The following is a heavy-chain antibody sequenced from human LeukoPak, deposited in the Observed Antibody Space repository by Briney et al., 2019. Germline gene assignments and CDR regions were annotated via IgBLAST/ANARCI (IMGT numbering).Heavy chain of an antibody. J-gene: IGHJ4*02. CDR3: ARDSCSGGSCYLDY. D-gene: IGHD2-15*01. V-gene: IGHV1-18*01. CDR1: GYTFTSYG. Sequence: ASVKVSCKASGYTFTSYGISWVGEAPGQGLEWMGWISAYNGKTNYAQKLQGRVTMTTDNSTSTAYIELRSLRSDDTAVYYCARDSCSGGSCYLDYWGQGTLVTVSS. CDR2: ISAYNGKT.